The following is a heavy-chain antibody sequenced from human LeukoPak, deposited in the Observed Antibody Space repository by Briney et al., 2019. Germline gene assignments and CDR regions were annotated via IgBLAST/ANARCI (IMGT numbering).Heavy chain of an antibody. J-gene: IGHJ6*04. V-gene: IGHV4-34*01. CDR1: GGSFSGYY. D-gene: IGHD5-24*01. CDR3: ARNQLRRRYYYYGMDV. Sequence: SGTLSLTCAVYGGSFSGYYWSWIRQPPGKGLEWIGEINHSGSTNYNPSLKSRVTISVDTSKNQFSLKLSSVTAADTAVYYCARNQLRRRYYYYGMDVWGKGTTVTVSS. CDR2: INHSGST.